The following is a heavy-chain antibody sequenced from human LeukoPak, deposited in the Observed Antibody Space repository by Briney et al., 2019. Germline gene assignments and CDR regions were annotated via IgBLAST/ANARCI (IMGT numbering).Heavy chain of an antibody. CDR2: IYYSGST. Sequence: SETLSLTCTVSGGSISSSGYYWGWIRQPPGKGLEWIGSIYYSGSTYYNPSLKSRVTISVDTSKNQFSLKLSSVTAADTAVYYCARDPEAAHAFDIWGQGTMVTVSS. CDR1: GGSISSSGYY. J-gene: IGHJ3*02. V-gene: IGHV4-39*07. CDR3: ARDPEAAHAFDI. D-gene: IGHD6-13*01.